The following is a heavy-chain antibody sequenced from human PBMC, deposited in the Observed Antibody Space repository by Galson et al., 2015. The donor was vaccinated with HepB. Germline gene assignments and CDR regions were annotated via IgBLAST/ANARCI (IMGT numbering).Heavy chain of an antibody. CDR2: ISSNGGST. CDR3: ARGGRAAAGPGEYFDY. D-gene: IGHD6-13*01. Sequence: SLRLSCAASGFTFSSYAMHWVRQAPGKGLEYVSAISSNGGSTYYANSVKGRFTISRDNSKNTLYLQMGSLGAEDMAVYYCARGGRAAAGPGEYFDYWGQGTLVTVSS. J-gene: IGHJ4*02. V-gene: IGHV3-64*01. CDR1: GFTFSSYA.